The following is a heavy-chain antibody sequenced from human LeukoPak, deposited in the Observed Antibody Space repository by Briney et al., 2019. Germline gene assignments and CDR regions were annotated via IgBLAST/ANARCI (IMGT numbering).Heavy chain of an antibody. Sequence: PGGSLRLSCAASGFTFDDFGMSWVRQVPGKGLECVANIKQDGSEKYYVDSVKGRFTISRDNAKNSLYLQMNSLRAEDTAVYYCASTRYCSGGSCKLDYWGQGTLVTVSS. CDR1: GFTFDDFG. V-gene: IGHV3-7*01. CDR3: ASTRYCSGGSCKLDY. CDR2: IKQDGSEK. D-gene: IGHD2-15*01. J-gene: IGHJ4*02.